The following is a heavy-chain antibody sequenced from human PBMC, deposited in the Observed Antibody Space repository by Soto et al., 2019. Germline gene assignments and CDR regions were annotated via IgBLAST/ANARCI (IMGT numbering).Heavy chain of an antibody. CDR1: GYTFTGYA. Sequence: ASVKVCCKASGYTFTGYAMQWVRQAPGQRLEWMGWINAGNGNTKYSQKFQGRVTITRDTSASTAYMELSSLRSEDTAVYYCARAVAVPADFDYWGPGTLVTVSS. J-gene: IGHJ4*02. CDR2: INAGNGNT. CDR3: ARAVAVPADFDY. D-gene: IGHD6-19*01. V-gene: IGHV1-3*01.